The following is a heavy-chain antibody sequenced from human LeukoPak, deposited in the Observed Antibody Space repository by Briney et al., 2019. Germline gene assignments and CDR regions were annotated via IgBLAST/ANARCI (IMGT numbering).Heavy chain of an antibody. CDR3: ARDSHTVTPFGSDY. V-gene: IGHV1-18*01. CDR2: ISAYNGNT. J-gene: IGHJ4*02. D-gene: IGHD4-11*01. CDR1: GYTFTSYG. Sequence: VASVKVSCKASGYTFTSYGIRWVRQAPGQGLEWMGWISAYNGNTNYAQKLQGRVTMTTDTSTSTAYMELRSLRSDDTAVYYCARDSHTVTPFGSDYWGQGTLVTVSS.